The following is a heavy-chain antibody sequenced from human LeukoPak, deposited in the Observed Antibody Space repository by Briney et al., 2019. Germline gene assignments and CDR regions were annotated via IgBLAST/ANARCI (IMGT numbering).Heavy chain of an antibody. CDR1: GGTFSSYA. CDR3: ATQGRGEQLVEYYFDY. J-gene: IGHJ4*02. D-gene: IGHD6-13*01. Sequence: SVKVSCKASGGTFSSYAIGWVRQAPGQGLEWMGGIIPIFGTANYAQKFQGRVTITADESTSTAYMELSSLRSEDTAVYYCATQGRGEQLVEYYFDYWGQGTLVTVSS. V-gene: IGHV1-69*13. CDR2: IIPIFGTA.